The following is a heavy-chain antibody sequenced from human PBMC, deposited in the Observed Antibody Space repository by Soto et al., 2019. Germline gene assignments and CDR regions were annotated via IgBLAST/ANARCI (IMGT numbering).Heavy chain of an antibody. D-gene: IGHD4-17*01. CDR2: IYYSGST. Sequence: SETLSLTCTGSGGSISSYYWGWIRQPPGKGLEWIGSIYYSGSTYYNPSLKSRVTISVDTSKNQFSLKLGSVTAADTAVYYCRVWDGDASFYYYYGMDVWGQGTTVTVSS. CDR3: RVWDGDASFYYYYGMDV. V-gene: IGHV4-39*01. CDR1: GGSISSYY. J-gene: IGHJ6*02.